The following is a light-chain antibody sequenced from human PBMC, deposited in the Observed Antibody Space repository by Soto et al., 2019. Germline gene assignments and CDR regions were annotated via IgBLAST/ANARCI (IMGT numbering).Light chain of an antibody. CDR3: QQYNNWRQT. V-gene: IGKV3-15*01. CDR2: DAS. J-gene: IGKJ1*01. CDR1: QSISNN. Sequence: EIVMTQSPARVSVSPGERATLSCRASQSISNNLAWYQQTPGQAPRLLIYDASTRAAGTPVRFSGSGSGTKFTLTISSLQSEDFAVYYCQQYNNWRQTFGQGTKVDIK.